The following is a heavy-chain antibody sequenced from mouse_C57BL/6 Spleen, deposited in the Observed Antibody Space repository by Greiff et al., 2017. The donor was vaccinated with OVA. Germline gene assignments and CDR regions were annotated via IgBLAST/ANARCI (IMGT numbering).Heavy chain of an antibody. CDR1: GFTFSSYA. CDR3: ARDTHYYGSSAWFAY. Sequence: EVKVEESGGGLVKPGGSLKLSCAASGFTFSSYAMSWVRQTPEKRLEWVATISDGGSYTYYPDNVKGRFTISRDNAKNNLYLQMSHLKSEDTAMYYCARDTHYYGSSAWFAYWGQGTLVTVSA. V-gene: IGHV5-4*01. J-gene: IGHJ3*01. D-gene: IGHD1-1*01. CDR2: ISDGGSYT.